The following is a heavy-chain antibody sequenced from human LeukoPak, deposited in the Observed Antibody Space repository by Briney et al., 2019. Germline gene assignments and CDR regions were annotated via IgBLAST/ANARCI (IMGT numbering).Heavy chain of an antibody. CDR1: GGSISSYY. CDR3: ARGAPGGNDYGDY. V-gene: IGHV4-59*01. J-gene: IGHJ4*02. Sequence: PSETLSLTCTVSGGSISSYYWSWIRQPPGKGLEWIACISYSGSTKYNPSLKSRVTISVDTSKNQLSLKLSSVTAADTAVYYCARGAPGGNDYGDYWGQGTLVTVSS. CDR2: ISYSGST.